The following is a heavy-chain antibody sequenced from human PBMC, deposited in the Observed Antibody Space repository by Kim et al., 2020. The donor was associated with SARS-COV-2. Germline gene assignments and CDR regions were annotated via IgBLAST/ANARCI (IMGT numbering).Heavy chain of an antibody. CDR2: IYYSGST. J-gene: IGHJ4*02. Sequence: SETLSLTCTVPGGSISSYYWSWLRQPPGKGLEWIGYIYYSGSTNYNPSLKSRVTISVDTSKNPFSLKLSSVTAADTAVYYCARGHSQPGFDYWGQGTLATVSS. CDR3: ARGHSQPGFDY. CDR1: GGSISSYY. V-gene: IGHV4-59*01.